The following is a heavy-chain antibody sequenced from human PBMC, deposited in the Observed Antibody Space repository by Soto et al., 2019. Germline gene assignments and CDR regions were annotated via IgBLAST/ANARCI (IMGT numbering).Heavy chain of an antibody. J-gene: IGHJ4*02. CDR2: MNPYSGAA. CDR3: ARERNSGYTSVNY. Sequence: QVQLVQSGTEVKKPGASVRLSCEPSGYTFTGYYIHWVRQAPGQGLEWMGWMNPYSGAAKLAPKFQGWVTMTRDTSISTVYVDMIRLTSDDTAVYYCARERNSGYTSVNYGGQGTLVIVSS. V-gene: IGHV1-2*04. CDR1: GYTFTGYY. D-gene: IGHD5-12*01.